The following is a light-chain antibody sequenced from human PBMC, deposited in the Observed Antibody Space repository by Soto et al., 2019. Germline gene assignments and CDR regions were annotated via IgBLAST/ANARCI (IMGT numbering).Light chain of an antibody. J-gene: IGKJ1*01. V-gene: IGKV3-20*01. CDR1: QSVSSTY. CDR3: QQYGFSFRA. Sequence: EILLTQSPGTLSLSPGERAILSCRASQSVSSTYLSWYQLKPGQAPRLLIYGASTRATGIPDRFSGSGSGTDFTLTISRLEPEDFAVYYCQQYGFSFRAFGQGTKV. CDR2: GAS.